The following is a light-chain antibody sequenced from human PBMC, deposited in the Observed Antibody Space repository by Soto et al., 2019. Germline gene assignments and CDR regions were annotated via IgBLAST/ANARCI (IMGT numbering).Light chain of an antibody. CDR2: VAS. J-gene: IGKJ1*01. CDR1: SSVSTY. CDR3: QQRRNWPWT. V-gene: IGKV3-11*01. Sequence: EIVLTQSPGTLSLSPGERATLSCRASSSVSTYLSWYQQYPGQAPRLLIYVASIKATCIPARLSGSGSGTAVTLSISILEPEDFAVYYCQQRRNWPWTFSQGTKVEIK.